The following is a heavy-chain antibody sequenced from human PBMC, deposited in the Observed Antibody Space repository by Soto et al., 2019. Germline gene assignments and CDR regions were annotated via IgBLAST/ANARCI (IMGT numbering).Heavy chain of an antibody. Sequence: QVQLVQSGAEVKKPGSSVKVSCKASGGTFSSYAISCVRQAPGQGLEWMGGIIPIFGTANYAQKFQGRVTITADESTSTAYMELSSLRSEDTAVYYCARVVVYSSGWRRGFSPYGMDVWGHGTTVTVSS. CDR1: GGTFSSYA. V-gene: IGHV1-69*01. D-gene: IGHD6-19*01. CDR3: ARVVVYSSGWRRGFSPYGMDV. J-gene: IGHJ6*02. CDR2: IIPIFGTA.